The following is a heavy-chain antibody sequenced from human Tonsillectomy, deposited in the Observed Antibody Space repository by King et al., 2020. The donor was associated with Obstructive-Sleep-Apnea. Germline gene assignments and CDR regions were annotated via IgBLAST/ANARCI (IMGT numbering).Heavy chain of an antibody. J-gene: IGHJ2*01. D-gene: IGHD4-17*01. Sequence: VQLPQWGAGLLKPSETLSLTCGVYGGSFSYYYWTWIRQSPGKGLEWLGEINHSGSTNYDPSLKSRVTISMDTSKKQFSLRLSSLTAADTAIYYCARGRDDYGDLAYFDLWGRGTLVTVSS. V-gene: IGHV4-34*01. CDR1: GGSFSYYY. CDR3: ARGRDDYGDLAYFDL. CDR2: INHSGST.